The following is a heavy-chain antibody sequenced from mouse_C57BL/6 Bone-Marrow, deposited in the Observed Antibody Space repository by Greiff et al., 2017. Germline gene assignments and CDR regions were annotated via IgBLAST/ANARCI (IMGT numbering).Heavy chain of an antibody. V-gene: IGHV1-81*01. CDR3: ARHYYGSSYYFDY. CDR1: GYTFTSYW. J-gene: IGHJ2*01. CDR2: IYPRSGNT. D-gene: IGHD1-1*01. Sequence: QVQLQQPGTELVKPGASVKLSCKASGYTFTSYWMHWVKQRPGQGLEWIGEIYPRSGNTYYNEKFKGKATLTADKSSSTAYMELRSLTSEDSAVYFCARHYYGSSYYFDYWGQGTTLTVSS.